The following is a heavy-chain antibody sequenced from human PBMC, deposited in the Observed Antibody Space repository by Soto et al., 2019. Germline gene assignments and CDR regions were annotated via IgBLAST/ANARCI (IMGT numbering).Heavy chain of an antibody. D-gene: IGHD3-10*01. CDR1: GYTFNSYA. J-gene: IGHJ4*02. Sequence: QVQLVQSGAEVKKPGASVKVSCKASGYTFNSYAMHWVRQAPGQRLEWMGWINAGNGNTKYSQKFQGRVTITRDTSASTAYMELSSLRSEDTAVYYCARGSGLTYFDYWGQGTLVTVSS. CDR2: INAGNGNT. V-gene: IGHV1-3*01. CDR3: ARGSGLTYFDY.